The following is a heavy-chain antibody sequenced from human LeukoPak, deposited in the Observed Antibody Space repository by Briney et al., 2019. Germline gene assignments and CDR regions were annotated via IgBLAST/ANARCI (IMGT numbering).Heavy chain of an antibody. Sequence: SETLSLTCTVSGGSISSGDYYWGWIRQPPGRGLEWIEYIYYSGSTYYNPSLKSRITISVDTSKNQFSLKLSSVTAADTAVYYCARVFYGSGSYYRRYYYYGMDVWGQGTTVTVSS. CDR2: IYYSGST. CDR1: GGSISSGDYY. J-gene: IGHJ6*02. V-gene: IGHV4-30-4*01. D-gene: IGHD3-10*01. CDR3: ARVFYGSGSYYRRYYYYGMDV.